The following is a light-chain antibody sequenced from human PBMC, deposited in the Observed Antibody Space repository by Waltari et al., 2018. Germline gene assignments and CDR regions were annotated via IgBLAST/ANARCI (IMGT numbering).Light chain of an antibody. CDR2: DTS. J-gene: IGKJ1*01. V-gene: IGKV3-20*01. CDR3: QKYERLPAT. CDR1: QSVGRA. Sequence: EIVLTQSPGTLSLSPGERATLSCRASQSVGRALVWYQQKPGQAPRLLIYDTSTRAAGTPDRFSGSGVGTDFSLTISRLEPEDFAVYYCQKYERLPATFGQGTKVEIK.